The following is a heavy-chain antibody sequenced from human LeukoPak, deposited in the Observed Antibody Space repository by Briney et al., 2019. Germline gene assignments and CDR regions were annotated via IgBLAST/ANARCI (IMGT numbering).Heavy chain of an antibody. D-gene: IGHD5-24*01. V-gene: IGHV4-59*12. CDR3: ARGPRWLQDYFNY. Sequence: PSETLSLTCTVSGGSISSYYWSWIRQPPGKGLEWIGYISYSGSTNYNPSLKSRVTISVDTSKNQFSLKLSSVTAADTAVYYCARGPRWLQDYFNYWGQGTLVTVSS. J-gene: IGHJ4*02. CDR2: ISYSGST. CDR1: GGSISSYY.